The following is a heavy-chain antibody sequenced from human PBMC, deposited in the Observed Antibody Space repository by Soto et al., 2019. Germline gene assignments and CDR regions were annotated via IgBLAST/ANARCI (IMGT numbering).Heavy chain of an antibody. V-gene: IGHV3-23*01. D-gene: IGHD3-3*01. CDR2: ISGSGGST. Sequence: EVQLLESGGGLVQPGGSLRLSCAASGFTFSSYAMSWFRQAPGKGLEWVSAISGSGGSTYYADSVKGRFTISRDNSKNTLYLQMNSLRAEDTAVYYCAKGFEYYDFWSGYYRYYYGMDVWGQGTTVTVSS. J-gene: IGHJ6*02. CDR3: AKGFEYYDFWSGYYRYYYGMDV. CDR1: GFTFSSYA.